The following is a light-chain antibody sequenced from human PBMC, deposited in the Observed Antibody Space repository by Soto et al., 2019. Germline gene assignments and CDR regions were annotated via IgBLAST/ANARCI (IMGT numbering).Light chain of an antibody. CDR2: DAS. CDR3: QQRSNWPIT. Sequence: EIVLTQSPGTLSLSPGERATLSCRASQSVISTYLAWYQQKPGQAPRLLIYDASNRATGIPPRFSGSGSGADFTLTISSLEPEDFALYYCQQRSNWPITFGQGTRLEIK. CDR1: QSVISTY. J-gene: IGKJ5*01. V-gene: IGKV3D-20*02.